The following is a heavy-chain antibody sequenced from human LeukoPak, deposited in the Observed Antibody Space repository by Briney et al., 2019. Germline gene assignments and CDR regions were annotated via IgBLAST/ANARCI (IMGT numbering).Heavy chain of an antibody. CDR3: ARLPFRRQRYFDWQHYYFDY. CDR2: IYYSGST. CDR1: GGSISSSSYY. Sequence: PSETLSLTCTVSGGSISSSSYYWGWIRQPPGEGLAWIGGIYYSGSTYYNPSLKSRVTISVDTSKNQFSLKLSSVTAADTAVYYCARLPFRRQRYFDWQHYYFDYWGQGTLVTVSS. J-gene: IGHJ4*02. V-gene: IGHV4-39*01. D-gene: IGHD3-9*01.